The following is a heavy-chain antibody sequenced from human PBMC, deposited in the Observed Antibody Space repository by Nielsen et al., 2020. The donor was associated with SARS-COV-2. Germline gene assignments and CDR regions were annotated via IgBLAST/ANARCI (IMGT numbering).Heavy chain of an antibody. CDR3: ATQAEGFSHPLDY. CDR1: GFTFGRHA. V-gene: IGHV3-23*01. CDR2: IGTSDGST. Sequence: GESLKISCAASGFTFGRHAMSWVRQAPGKGLEWVSLIGTSDGSTYYADSVKGRFSISRDNSKNTLYLQMNSLRAEDTAVYHCATQAEGFSHPLDYWGQGTLVTVPS. J-gene: IGHJ4*02. D-gene: IGHD2/OR15-2a*01.